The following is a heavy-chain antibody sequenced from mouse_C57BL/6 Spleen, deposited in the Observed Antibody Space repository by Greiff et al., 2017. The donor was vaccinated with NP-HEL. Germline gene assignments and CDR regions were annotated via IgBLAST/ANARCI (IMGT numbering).Heavy chain of an antibody. CDR1: GFTFSDYY. V-gene: IGHV5-16*01. CDR2: INYDGSST. Sequence: EVKLVESEGGLVQPGSSMKLSCTASGFTFSDYYMAWVRQVPEKGLEWVANINYDGSSTYYLDSLKSRFIISRDNAKNILYLQMSSLKSEDTATYYCARDNYSKRGYAMDYWGQGTSVTVSS. CDR3: ARDNYSKRGYAMDY. D-gene: IGHD2-5*01. J-gene: IGHJ4*01.